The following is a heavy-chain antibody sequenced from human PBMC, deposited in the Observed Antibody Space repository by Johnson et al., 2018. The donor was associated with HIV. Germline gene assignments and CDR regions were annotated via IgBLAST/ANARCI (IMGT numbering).Heavy chain of an antibody. Sequence: QVQLVESGGGVVQPGRSLRLSCAASGFTFSSYAVHWVRQAPGKGLEWVADISYDGSIKYYADSVKGRFTISSDNSKSTLYLQMNSLRAEDTAVYYCARVGGKYLVLWAFYIWGQGTMVTVSS. CDR1: GFTFSSYA. V-gene: IGHV3-30-3*01. CDR3: ARVGGKYLVLWAFYI. D-gene: IGHD2/OR15-2a*01. J-gene: IGHJ3*02. CDR2: ISYDGSIK.